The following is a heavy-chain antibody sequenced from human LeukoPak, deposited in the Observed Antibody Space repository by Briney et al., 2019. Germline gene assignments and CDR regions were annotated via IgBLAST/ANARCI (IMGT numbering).Heavy chain of an antibody. CDR2: ISYDGSNK. D-gene: IGHD5-18*01. Sequence: GGSLRLSCAASGFTFSTYTMHWVRQAPGKGLEWVAVISYDGSNKYDADSVKGRFTISRDNSKNTLYLQMNSLRAEDTAVYYCAKSYGAGPYYYYGMDVWGQGTTVTVSS. CDR3: AKSYGAGPYYYYGMDV. CDR1: GFTFSTYT. J-gene: IGHJ6*02. V-gene: IGHV3-30-3*02.